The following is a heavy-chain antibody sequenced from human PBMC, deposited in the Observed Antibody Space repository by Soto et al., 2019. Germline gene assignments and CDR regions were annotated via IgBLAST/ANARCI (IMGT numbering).Heavy chain of an antibody. CDR2: IIPIFGTA. CDR1: GGTFSTYA. CDR3: ASFCYGSGSYLPYQSDY. D-gene: IGHD3-10*01. J-gene: IGHJ4*02. Sequence: GASVKVSCKASGGTFSTYAISWVRQAPGQGLEWMGGIIPIFGTAKYAQKFQDRVTITADESTSTAYMELSSLRSEDTAVYYCASFCYGSGSYLPYQSDYWGQGTLVTLSS. V-gene: IGHV1-69*13.